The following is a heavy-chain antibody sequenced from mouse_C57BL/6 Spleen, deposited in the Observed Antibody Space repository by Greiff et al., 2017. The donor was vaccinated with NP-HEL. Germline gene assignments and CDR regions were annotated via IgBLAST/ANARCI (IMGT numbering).Heavy chain of an antibody. CDR1: GYTFTSYW. D-gene: IGHD2-4*01. V-gene: IGHV1-64*01. J-gene: IGHJ2*01. CDR3: ARSDYGYFDY. Sequence: QVQLKQPGAELVKPGASVKLSCKASGYTFTSYWMHWVKQRPGQGLEWIGMIHPNSGSTNYNEKFKSKATLTVDKSSSTAYMQLSSLTSEDSAVYYCARSDYGYFDYWGQGTTLTVSS. CDR2: IHPNSGST.